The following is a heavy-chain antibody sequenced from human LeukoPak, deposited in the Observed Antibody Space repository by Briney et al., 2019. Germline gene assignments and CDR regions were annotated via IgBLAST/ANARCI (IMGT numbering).Heavy chain of an antibody. D-gene: IGHD2-15*01. CDR2: IYTSGST. Sequence: SETLSLTCTVSGGSISSYYWSWIRQPAGKGLEWIGRIYTSGSTNYNPSLKSRVTISVDKSKNQFPLKLSSVTAADTAVYYCARDANELRLGYNWFDPWGQGTLVTVSS. CDR1: GGSISSYY. J-gene: IGHJ5*02. CDR3: ARDANELRLGYNWFDP. V-gene: IGHV4-4*07.